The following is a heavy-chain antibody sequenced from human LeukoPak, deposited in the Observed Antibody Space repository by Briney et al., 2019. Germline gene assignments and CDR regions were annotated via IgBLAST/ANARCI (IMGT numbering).Heavy chain of an antibody. J-gene: IGHJ4*02. Sequence: SQALSLTCAISGDSVSSNSAAWNWIRQSPSRGLEWLGRTYHRSKWYSESALSLKGRITVNPDTSKNQFSLQLNSVGPEDTAVYYCARTTGHFDYWGQGTPVTVSS. CDR3: ARTTGHFDY. CDR2: TYHRSKWYS. D-gene: IGHD2-8*02. CDR1: GDSVSSNSAA. V-gene: IGHV6-1*01.